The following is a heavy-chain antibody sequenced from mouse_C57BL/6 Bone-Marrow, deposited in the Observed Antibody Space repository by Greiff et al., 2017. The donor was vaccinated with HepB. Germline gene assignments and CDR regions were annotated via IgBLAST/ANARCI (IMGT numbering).Heavy chain of an antibody. Sequence: QVQLQQPGAELVRPGPSVKLSCKASGYTFTSYWMHWVKQRPGQGLEWIGVIDPSDSYTNYNQKFKGKATLTVDTSSSTAYMQLSSLTSEDSAVYYCARGGDYDWFAYWGQGTLVTVSA. CDR1: GYTFTSYW. J-gene: IGHJ3*01. CDR3: ARGGDYDWFAY. D-gene: IGHD2-4*01. V-gene: IGHV1-59*01. CDR2: IDPSDSYT.